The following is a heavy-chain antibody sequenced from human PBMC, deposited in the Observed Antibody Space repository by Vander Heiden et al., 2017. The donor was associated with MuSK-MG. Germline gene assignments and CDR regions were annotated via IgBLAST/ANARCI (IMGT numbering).Heavy chain of an antibody. CDR1: GGSISRRSYY. Sequence: QLQLQESGPGLVKPSETLSLTCTVSGGSISRRSYYWGWIRQPPGPGLEYIGSISYSGTTFYNPSLKSRVTVSVDASKNQFSLRLTSVTAADTAMYYCARGSPYEYWGQGMAVTVSA. CDR2: ISYSGTT. J-gene: IGHJ4*02. V-gene: IGHV4-39*01. D-gene: IGHD1-26*01. CDR3: ARGSPYEY.